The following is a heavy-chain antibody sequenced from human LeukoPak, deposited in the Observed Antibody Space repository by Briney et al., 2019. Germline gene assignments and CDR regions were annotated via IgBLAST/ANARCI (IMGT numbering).Heavy chain of an antibody. Sequence: GGSLRLSCAASGFTFSSYGMHWVRQAPGKGLEWVAVISYDGSNKYYADSVKGRFTISKDNSKNTLYLQMNSLRAEDTAVYYCAKDRPNYYDSSGLDYWGQGTLVTVSS. CDR3: AKDRPNYYDSSGLDY. V-gene: IGHV3-30*18. D-gene: IGHD3-22*01. CDR1: GFTFSSYG. J-gene: IGHJ4*02. CDR2: ISYDGSNK.